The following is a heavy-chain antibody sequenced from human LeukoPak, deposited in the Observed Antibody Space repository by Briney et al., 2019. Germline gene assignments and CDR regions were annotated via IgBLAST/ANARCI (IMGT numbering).Heavy chain of an antibody. J-gene: IGHJ6*02. Sequence: PSETLSLTCTVSGGSISSGGYYWSWLRQHPGKSLEWIGYIYYSGSTYYNPSLKSRVTISVDTSKNQFSLKLSSVTAADTAVYYCARGSSPYSSSWSPTHYYYGMDVWGQGTTVTVSS. D-gene: IGHD6-13*01. V-gene: IGHV4-31*03. CDR3: ARGSSPYSSSWSPTHYYYGMDV. CDR1: GGSISSGGYY. CDR2: IYYSGST.